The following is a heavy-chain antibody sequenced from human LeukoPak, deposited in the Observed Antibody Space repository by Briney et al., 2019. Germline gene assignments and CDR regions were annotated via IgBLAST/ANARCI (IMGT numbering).Heavy chain of an antibody. V-gene: IGHV1-18*04. CDR1: GYTFTSYG. Sequence: VASVKVSCKASGYTFTSYGISWVRQAPGQGLEWMGWISAYNGNTNYAQKPQGRVTVTTDTSTSTAYMELRSLRSDDTAVYYCARMDTAMVTFDYFDYWGQGTLVTVSS. D-gene: IGHD5-18*01. J-gene: IGHJ4*02. CDR3: ARMDTAMVTFDYFDY. CDR2: ISAYNGNT.